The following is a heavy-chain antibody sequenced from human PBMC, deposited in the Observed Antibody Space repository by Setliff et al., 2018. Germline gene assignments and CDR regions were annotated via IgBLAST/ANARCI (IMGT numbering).Heavy chain of an antibody. V-gene: IGHV3-7*01. Sequence: PGGSLRLSCAASGFTFSSYWMSWVRQAPGKGLEWVANIKQDGSEKYYVDSVKGRFTISRDNAKNSLYLQMNSLRAEDTAVYYCAREDEAYNDFLTGYNFYYDMDVWGQGTTVTVSS. CDR2: IKQDGSEK. CDR3: AREDEAYNDFLTGYNFYYDMDV. D-gene: IGHD3-9*01. CDR1: GFTFSSYW. J-gene: IGHJ6*02.